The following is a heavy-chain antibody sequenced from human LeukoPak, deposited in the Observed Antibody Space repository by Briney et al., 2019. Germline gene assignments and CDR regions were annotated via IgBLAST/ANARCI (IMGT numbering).Heavy chain of an antibody. CDR1: GFTFSSYG. J-gene: IGHJ4*02. CDR2: INHSGST. V-gene: IGHV4-34*01. D-gene: IGHD3-10*01. CDR3: ARRRVYYYGSGSPFDY. Sequence: PGRSPRLSCAASGFTFSSYGMSWIRQPPGKGLEWIGEINHSGSTNYNPSLKSQVTISVDTSKNQFSLKLSSVTAADTAVYYCARRRVYYYGSGSPFDYWGQGTLVTVSS.